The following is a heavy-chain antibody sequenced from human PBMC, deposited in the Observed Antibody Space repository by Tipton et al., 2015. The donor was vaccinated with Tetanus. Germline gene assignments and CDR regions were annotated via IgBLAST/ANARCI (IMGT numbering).Heavy chain of an antibody. J-gene: IGHJ3*01. CDR1: GGSISSYY. V-gene: IGHV4-59*01. D-gene: IGHD2-2*01. Sequence: TLSLTCTVSGGSISSYYWSWIRQPPGRGLEWIGYIYYSGSTNYSPSLKSRVAISMDTSKNQISLKLSSVTAADTAVYYCARRSYCSSSRCFDAFDLWGQGTMVTVSS. CDR2: IYYSGST. CDR3: ARRSYCSSSRCFDAFDL.